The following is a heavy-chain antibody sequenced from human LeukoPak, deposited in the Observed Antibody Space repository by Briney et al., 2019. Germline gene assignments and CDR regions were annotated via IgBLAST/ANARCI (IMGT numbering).Heavy chain of an antibody. Sequence: GGSLRLSCAASGFTFDDYGMSWVRQAPGKGLEWVSGINWNGGSTGYADSVKSRFTISRDNAKNSLYLQMNSLRAEDTALYYCAREGFGSGYYHHFDYWGQGTLVTVSS. CDR3: AREGFGSGYYHHFDY. J-gene: IGHJ4*02. V-gene: IGHV3-20*04. CDR2: INWNGGST. D-gene: IGHD3-22*01. CDR1: GFTFDDYG.